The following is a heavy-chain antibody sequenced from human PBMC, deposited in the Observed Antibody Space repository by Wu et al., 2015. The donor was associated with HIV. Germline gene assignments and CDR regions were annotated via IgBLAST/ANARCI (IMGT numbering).Heavy chain of an antibody. D-gene: IGHD2-21*01. CDR3: ARDLGDDFAVRGFYWYMDV. CDR1: GYSFTAHY. CDR2: IRPDSGAT. V-gene: IGHV1-2*02. J-gene: IGHJ6*03. Sequence: QVQLVQSGAEVKKPGASVRVSCQTSGYSFTAHYIHWVRQAPGQGLEWMGWIRPDSGATNYAEKFEDRVTMTRDASISTAYMQLRRLRSDDTAVYFCARDLGDDFAVRGFYWYMDVWGRGTAITVSS.